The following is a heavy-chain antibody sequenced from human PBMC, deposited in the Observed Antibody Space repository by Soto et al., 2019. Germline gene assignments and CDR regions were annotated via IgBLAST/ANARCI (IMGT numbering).Heavy chain of an antibody. CDR2: VSESGGRT. Sequence: EVQLLESGGGLVQPGGSLRLSCAASGSTFSTYAMSWVRQSPGKGLEWVSTVSESGGRTYYRDSVKGRFTISRDNSMNTVYLQMNSLRVEDTAVDYCAKQMLVGVITPAGFESWGQGALVTVSS. CDR3: AKQMLVGVITPAGFES. V-gene: IGHV3-23*01. D-gene: IGHD3-22*01. J-gene: IGHJ4*02. CDR1: GSTFSTYA.